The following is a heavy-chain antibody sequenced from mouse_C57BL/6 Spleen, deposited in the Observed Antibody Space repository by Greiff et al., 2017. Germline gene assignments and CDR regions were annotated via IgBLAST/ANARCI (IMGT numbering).Heavy chain of an antibody. J-gene: IGHJ1*03. Sequence: EVMLVESEGGLVQPGSSMKLSCTASGFTFSDSYMAWVRQVPEKGLEWVANINYDGSSTYYLDSLKSRFIISRDNANNMLYLQMSSLKSEDTATYYCARVGRSYCYFDVWGTGTTVTVSS. CDR2: INYDGSST. CDR3: ARVGRSYCYFDV. V-gene: IGHV5-16*01. CDR1: GFTFSDSY.